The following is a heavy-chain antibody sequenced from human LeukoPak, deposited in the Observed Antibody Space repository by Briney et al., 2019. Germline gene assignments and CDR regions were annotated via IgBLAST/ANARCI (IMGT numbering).Heavy chain of an antibody. Sequence: GASVKVSCKASGYTFTSYGISWVRQAPGQGVEWMGWISAYNGNTNYAQKLQGRVTMTTDTSTSTAYMELRSLRSDDTAVYYCARDLRRLVGATTKNWFDPWSQGTLVTVSS. J-gene: IGHJ5*02. D-gene: IGHD1-26*01. CDR2: ISAYNGNT. CDR3: ARDLRRLVGATTKNWFDP. CDR1: GYTFTSYG. V-gene: IGHV1-18*01.